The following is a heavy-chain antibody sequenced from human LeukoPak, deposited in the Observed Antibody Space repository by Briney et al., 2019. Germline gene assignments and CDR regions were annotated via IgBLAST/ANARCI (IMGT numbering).Heavy chain of an antibody. J-gene: IGHJ4*02. CDR3: AKDAISGYYLDY. V-gene: IGHV3-43*01. CDR1: GFTFDDYT. D-gene: IGHD3-22*01. Sequence: GGSLRLSCAASGFTFDDYTMHWVRQAPGRGLEGVSLISWDGGSTYYADSVKGRFTISRDNSKNSLYLQMNSLRTEDTALYYCAKDAISGYYLDYWGQGTLVTVSS. CDR2: ISWDGGST.